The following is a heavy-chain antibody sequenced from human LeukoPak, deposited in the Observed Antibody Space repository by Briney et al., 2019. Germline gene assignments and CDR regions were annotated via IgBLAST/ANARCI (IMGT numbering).Heavy chain of an antibody. CDR2: MNPNSGNT. D-gene: IGHD6-13*01. J-gene: IGHJ6*02. CDR1: GYTFTSYD. V-gene: IGHV1-8*01. CDR3: ARYRVVGAAGLLERYYYYYYGMDV. Sequence: ASVKVSCKASGYTFTSYDINWVRQATGQGLEWMGWMNPNSGNTGYAQKFQGRVTMTRNTSISTAYMEPSSLRSEDTAVYYCARYRVVGAAGLLERYYYYYYGMDVWGQGTTVTVSS.